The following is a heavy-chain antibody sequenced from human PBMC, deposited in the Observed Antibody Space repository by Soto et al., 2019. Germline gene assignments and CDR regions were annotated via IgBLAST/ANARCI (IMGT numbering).Heavy chain of an antibody. J-gene: IGHJ6*03. Sequence: QVPLVQSGAEVKKPGASVKVSCTASGYTFTSYDINWVRQATGQGLEWMGWMNPNSGNTGYAQKFQGRVTMTRNTSISTAYMELSSLRSEDTAVYYCARRTYDFWSGYYTRYYYYMDVWGKGTTVTVSS. D-gene: IGHD3-3*01. CDR3: ARRTYDFWSGYYTRYYYYMDV. CDR2: MNPNSGNT. CDR1: GYTFTSYD. V-gene: IGHV1-8*01.